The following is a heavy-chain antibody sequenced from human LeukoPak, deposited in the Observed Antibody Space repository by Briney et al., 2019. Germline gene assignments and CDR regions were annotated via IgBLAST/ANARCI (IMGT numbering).Heavy chain of an antibody. Sequence: PGGSLRLSCAASGFTFRSFAMHWVRQAPGKGLEWVAVILYDGSNQYYADSVKGRFTISRDNSKNTLYLQMNSLRAEDTAVYYCAKVPQAQPTVTTGFDYWGQGTLVTVSS. CDR1: GFTFRSFA. V-gene: IGHV3-30-3*01. CDR3: AKVPQAQPTVTTGFDY. J-gene: IGHJ4*02. D-gene: IGHD4-17*01. CDR2: ILYDGSNQ.